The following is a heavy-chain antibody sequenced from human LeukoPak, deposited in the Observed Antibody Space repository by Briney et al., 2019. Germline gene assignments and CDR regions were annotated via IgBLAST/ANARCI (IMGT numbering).Heavy chain of an antibody. D-gene: IGHD3-3*01. V-gene: IGHV4-34*01. CDR1: GGSFSGYY. J-gene: IGHJ4*02. Sequence: SETLSLTCAVYGGSFSGYYWSWIRQPPGKGLEWIGEINHSGSTNYNPSLKSRVTISVDTSKNQFSLKLSSVTAADTAVYYCARADFWSGYYNYFDYWGQGTLVTVSS. CDR3: ARADFWSGYYNYFDY. CDR2: INHSGST.